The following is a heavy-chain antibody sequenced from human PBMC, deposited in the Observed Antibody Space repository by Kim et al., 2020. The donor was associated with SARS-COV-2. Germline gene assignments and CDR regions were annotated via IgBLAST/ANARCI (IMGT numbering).Heavy chain of an antibody. Sequence: ASVKVSCKASGYSFTSYGITWVRQAPGQGLEWMGWISPYKGNTNYAQKFQGRVTMTTDTSTSTAYMALRSLRFDDTAVYYCATARFIAALDYWGQGTLV. CDR1: GYSFTSYG. CDR2: ISPYKGNT. CDR3: ATARFIAALDY. V-gene: IGHV1-18*01. D-gene: IGHD6-6*01. J-gene: IGHJ4*02.